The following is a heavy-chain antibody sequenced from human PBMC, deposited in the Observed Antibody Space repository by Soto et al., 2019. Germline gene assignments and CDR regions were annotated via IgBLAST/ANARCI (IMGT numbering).Heavy chain of an antibody. CDR1: GASVSSSNYY. CDR2: MYYSGRT. CDR3: ARHGNTVTTGYYYGMDV. Sequence: SETLSLTCTVSGASVSSSNYYWGWIRQPPGRGLEWIGTMYYSGRTYYNPSLKSRVTTSVDTSKNQFSLKLSAVTATDTAVYYCARHGNTVTTGYYYGMDVWGQGTTVTVSS. V-gene: IGHV4-39*01. D-gene: IGHD4-17*01. J-gene: IGHJ6*02.